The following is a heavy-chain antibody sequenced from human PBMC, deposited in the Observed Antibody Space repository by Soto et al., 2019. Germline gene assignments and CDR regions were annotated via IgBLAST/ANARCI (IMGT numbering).Heavy chain of an antibody. J-gene: IGHJ3*02. CDR3: AHPRGYGVFDAVDI. V-gene: IGHV3-23*01. Sequence: EVQLLESGGGLVQPGGSLRLSCAASGFVFSTYAMNWVCQAPGKGLEWVSAISNSGDRTYYAESVRGRFTISRDNSINTLYLQMSGLRTEDTAIYYCAHPRGYGVFDAVDIWGQGTMVTVSS. CDR1: GFVFSTYA. D-gene: IGHD4-17*01. CDR2: ISNSGDRT.